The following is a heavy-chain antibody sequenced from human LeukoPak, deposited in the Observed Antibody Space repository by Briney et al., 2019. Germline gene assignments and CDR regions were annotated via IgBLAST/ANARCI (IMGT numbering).Heavy chain of an antibody. CDR3: ARGDFWSGYLVDY. D-gene: IGHD3-3*01. V-gene: IGHV4-59*01. Sequence: SETLSLTCTVSGSSISSYYWSWIRQPPGKGLEWIGYIYYSGSTNYNPSLKSRVTISVDTSKNQFSLKLSSVTAADTAVYYCARGDFWSGYLVDYWGQGTLVTVSS. CDR1: GSSISSYY. CDR2: IYYSGST. J-gene: IGHJ4*02.